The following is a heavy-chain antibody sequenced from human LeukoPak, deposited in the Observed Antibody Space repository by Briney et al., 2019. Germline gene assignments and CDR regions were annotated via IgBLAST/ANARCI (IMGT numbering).Heavy chain of an antibody. Sequence: ASVKVSCKASGYTFTSYDINWVRQATGQGLEWMGWMNPNSGNTGYAQKFQGRVTMTTDTSTSTAYMELRSLRSDDTAVYYCARDRGSYYYDSSGYAFDIWGQGTMVTVSS. CDR3: ARDRGSYYYDSSGYAFDI. CDR2: MNPNSGNT. J-gene: IGHJ3*02. CDR1: GYTFTSYD. D-gene: IGHD3-22*01. V-gene: IGHV1-8*01.